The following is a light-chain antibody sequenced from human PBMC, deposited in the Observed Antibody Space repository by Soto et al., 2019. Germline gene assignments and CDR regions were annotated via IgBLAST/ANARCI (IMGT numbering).Light chain of an antibody. J-gene: IGKJ1*01. V-gene: IGKV1-5*03. CDR1: QSISNW. CDR3: QQYSTYPWT. CDR2: KAS. Sequence: IQMTQSPSTLSASVGDRVTITCRASQSISNWLAWYQQKPGKAPKLLIYKASSLESGVPSRFSGSGSGTEFTLTISGLQPDDFATYYCQQYSTYPWTFGQGTKVEIK.